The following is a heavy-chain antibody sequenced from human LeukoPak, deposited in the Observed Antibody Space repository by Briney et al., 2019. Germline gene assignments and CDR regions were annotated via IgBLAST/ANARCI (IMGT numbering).Heavy chain of an antibody. CDR2: IYYSGST. CDR3: ARDHVTRRYFDP. V-gene: IGHV4-59*01. CDR1: GGSISSYY. Sequence: SETLSLTCTVSGGSISSYYWSWIRQPPGKGLEWIGYIYYSGSTNYNPSLKSRVTISVDTSKNQFSLKLSSVTAADTAVYYCARDHVTRRYFDPWGQGTLVTVSS. J-gene: IGHJ5*02. D-gene: IGHD4-23*01.